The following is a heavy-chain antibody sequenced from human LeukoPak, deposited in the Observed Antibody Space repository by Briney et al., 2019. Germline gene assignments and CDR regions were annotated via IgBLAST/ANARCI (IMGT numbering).Heavy chain of an antibody. V-gene: IGHV3-48*01. Sequence: SGGSLRLSCAASGFPLSSYSINWVRQAPGKGLEWVSYISSSGSAIYYVDPVKGRFTVSRDNAKNSLFLQMNSPRAEDTAVYYCVRVKGSYFDYWGQGALVTVSS. CDR2: ISSSGSAI. J-gene: IGHJ4*02. CDR3: VRVKGSYFDY. CDR1: GFPLSSYS. D-gene: IGHD2-15*01.